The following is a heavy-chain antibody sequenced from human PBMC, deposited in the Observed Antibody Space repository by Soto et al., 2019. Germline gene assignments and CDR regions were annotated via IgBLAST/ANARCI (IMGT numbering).Heavy chain of an antibody. J-gene: IGHJ6*02. V-gene: IGHV3-23*01. D-gene: IGHD3-3*01. CDR3: AKDLGLRFLEWLKGYYGMDV. CDR2: ISGSGGST. CDR1: GFTFSSYA. Sequence: GGSLRLSCAASGFTFSSYAMSWVRQAPGKGLEWVSAISGSGGSTYYADSVKGRFTISRDNSKNTLYLQMNSLRAEDTAVYYCAKDLGLRFLEWLKGYYGMDVWGQGTTVTVSS.